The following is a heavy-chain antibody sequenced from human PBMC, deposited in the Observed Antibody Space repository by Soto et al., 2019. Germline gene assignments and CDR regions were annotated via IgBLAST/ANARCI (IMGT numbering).Heavy chain of an antibody. CDR3: ARALWRDFYKWGYFDI. J-gene: IGHJ2*01. CDR1: GFPFSSYA. Sequence: QVQLVESGGGVVQPGRSLRLSCAASGFPFSSYAMHWVRQAPGKGLEWVAVISYDGSNKYYADSVKGRFTISRDNSKNTLYLQMNSLRAEDTVVYYCARALWRDFYKWGYFDIWGRGTLVTVSS. V-gene: IGHV3-30-3*01. D-gene: IGHD1-1*01. CDR2: ISYDGSNK.